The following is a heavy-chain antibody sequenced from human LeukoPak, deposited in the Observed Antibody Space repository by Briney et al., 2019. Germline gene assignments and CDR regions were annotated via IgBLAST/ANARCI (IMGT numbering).Heavy chain of an antibody. CDR3: ARVSRLRRHIVVVPAAMQDSDYDSSGQPLAY. D-gene: IGHD2-2*01. Sequence: SVKVSCKASGGTFSSYAISWVRQAPGQGLEWMGGIIPIFGTANYAQKFQGRVTITADESTSTAYMELSSLRSEDTAVYYCARVSRLRRHIVVVPAAMQDSDYDSSGQPLAYWGQGTLVTVSS. V-gene: IGHV1-69*13. CDR2: IIPIFGTA. CDR1: GGTFSSYA. J-gene: IGHJ4*02.